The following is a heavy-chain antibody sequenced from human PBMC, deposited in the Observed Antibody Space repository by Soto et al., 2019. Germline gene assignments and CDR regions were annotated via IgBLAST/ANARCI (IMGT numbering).Heavy chain of an antibody. J-gene: IGHJ4*02. V-gene: IGHV4-61*01. Sequence: QVQLQESGPGLVKPSETLSLTCTVSGGSVSSGSYYWSWIRQPPGKGLEWIGYIYYSGSTNYNPPLKSRVTISVDTSKNQFSLKLSSVTAADTAVYYCAREGIEIGLDYWGQGTLVTVSS. CDR2: IYYSGST. CDR3: AREGIEIGLDY. CDR1: GGSVSSGSYY.